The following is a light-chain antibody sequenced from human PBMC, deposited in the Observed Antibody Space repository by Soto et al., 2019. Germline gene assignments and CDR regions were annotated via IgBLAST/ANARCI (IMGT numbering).Light chain of an antibody. Sequence: EVVMTQSPATLSVSPGERVTLSWRASQSVSDNLAWYQQKPGQAPRLLIYGASTRATTIPARFSGSGSGTEFTLTISSLQSEDFAVYYCQQSNKWPYTFGQGTKLDIK. J-gene: IGKJ2*01. V-gene: IGKV3-15*01. CDR1: QSVSDN. CDR3: QQSNKWPYT. CDR2: GAS.